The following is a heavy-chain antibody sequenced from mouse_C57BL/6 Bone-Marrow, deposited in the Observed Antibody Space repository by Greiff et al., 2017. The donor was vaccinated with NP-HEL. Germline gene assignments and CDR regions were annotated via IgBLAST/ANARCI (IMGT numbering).Heavy chain of an antibody. CDR3: ARRGFLLLRRYFDV. D-gene: IGHD1-1*01. V-gene: IGHV1-39*01. CDR2: INPNYGTT. J-gene: IGHJ1*03. Sequence: EVQLQQSGPELVKPGASVKISCKASGYSFTDYNMNWVKQSNGKSIEWIGVINPNYGTTSSHQKFKGKATLTVDQSSSTAYMQLNSLTSEDSAVYYCARRGFLLLRRYFDVWGTGTTVTVSS. CDR1: GYSFTDYN.